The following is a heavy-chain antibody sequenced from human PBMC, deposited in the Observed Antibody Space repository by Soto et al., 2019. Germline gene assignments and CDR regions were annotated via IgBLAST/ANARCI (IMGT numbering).Heavy chain of an antibody. J-gene: IGHJ6*03. CDR1: GYTFTSFD. V-gene: IGHV1-8*01. CDR2: MNPNSLNT. CDR3: ARGQFQRVVGGKYYYNFMDV. Sequence: QVQLVQSGPEVKKPGASVKVSCKASGYTFTSFDIHWVRQAPGQGLEWMGWMNPNSLNTGYTQKFQGRVTMTRDTSITTASMELSSLRSEDTAVYYCARGQFQRVVGGKYYYNFMDVWGKGTTVTVSS. D-gene: IGHD1-26*01.